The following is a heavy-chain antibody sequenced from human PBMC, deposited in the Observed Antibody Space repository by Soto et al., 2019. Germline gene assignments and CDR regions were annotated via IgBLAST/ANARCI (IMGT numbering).Heavy chain of an antibody. CDR1: GYTFTSYG. CDR3: ARRSLTGTTVYYYYYGMDV. J-gene: IGHJ6*02. D-gene: IGHD1-20*01. Sequence: QVQLVQSGAEVKKPGASVKVSCKASGYTFTSYGISWVRQAPGQGLEWMGWISAYNGNTNYAQKLQGRVTMTTDTSTSTAYMELRSLRSYDTAVYYCARRSLTGTTVYYYYYGMDVWGQGTTVTVSS. CDR2: ISAYNGNT. V-gene: IGHV1-18*01.